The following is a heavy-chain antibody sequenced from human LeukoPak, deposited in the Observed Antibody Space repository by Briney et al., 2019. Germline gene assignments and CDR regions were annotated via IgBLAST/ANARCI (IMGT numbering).Heavy chain of an antibody. V-gene: IGHV4-34*01. D-gene: IGHD5-18*01. J-gene: IGHJ2*01. CDR3: ARGVFEGYTDWYLDI. CDR1: GGSFSGYY. Sequence: SETLSLTCAVYGGSFSGYYWIWIRQPPGKGLEWIGEINHSGSTNYNPSLKSRVTISVDTSKNQFSLKLSSVTAADTAVYYCARGVFEGYTDWYLDIWGRGTLVTVSS. CDR2: INHSGST.